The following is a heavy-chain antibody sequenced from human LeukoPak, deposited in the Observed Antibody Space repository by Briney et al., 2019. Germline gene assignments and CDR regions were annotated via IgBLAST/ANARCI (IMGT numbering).Heavy chain of an antibody. J-gene: IGHJ6*03. CDR1: GGSISSSGYY. CDR2: IYHSGST. CDR3: ASELGSYWYYMDV. D-gene: IGHD7-27*01. V-gene: IGHV4-39*07. Sequence: PSETLSLTCTVSGGSISSSGYYWGWVRQPPGKGLEWIGYIYHSGSTYYNPSLKSRVTISVDRSKNQFSLKLSSVTAADTAVYYCASELGSYWYYMDVWGKGTTVTVSS.